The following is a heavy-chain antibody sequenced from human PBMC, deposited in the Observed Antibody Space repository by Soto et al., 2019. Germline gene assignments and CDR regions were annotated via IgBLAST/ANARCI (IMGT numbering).Heavy chain of an antibody. J-gene: IGHJ4*02. D-gene: IGHD5-12*01. Sequence: GGSLRLSCAASGFTFSSYGMHWVRQAPGKGLEWVAVISYDGSNKYYADSVKGRFTISRDNSKSTLYLQMYSLRTDDTAVYYCAKYPEYSAYDGTYFDYWGQGTLVTVSS. V-gene: IGHV3-30*18. CDR2: ISYDGSNK. CDR1: GFTFSSYG. CDR3: AKYPEYSAYDGTYFDY.